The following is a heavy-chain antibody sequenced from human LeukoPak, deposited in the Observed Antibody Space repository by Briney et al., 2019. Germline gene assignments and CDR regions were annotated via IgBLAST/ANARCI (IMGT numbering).Heavy chain of an antibody. J-gene: IGHJ5*02. Sequence: GGSLRLSCAASGFTFSSYWVSWVRQAPGKGLEWVSRIMSKTDGETTDYAAPVKGRFTISRDDSKNTLYLQMNSLKTEDTAVYYCTTDVLDRDFWSGGGWFDPWGQGTLVTVSS. V-gene: IGHV3-15*01. D-gene: IGHD3-3*01. CDR1: GFTFSSYW. CDR2: IMSKTDGETT. CDR3: TTDVLDRDFWSGGGWFDP.